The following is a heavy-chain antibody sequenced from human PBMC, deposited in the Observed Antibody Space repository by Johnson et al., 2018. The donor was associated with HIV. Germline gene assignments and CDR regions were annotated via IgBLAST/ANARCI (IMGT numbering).Heavy chain of an antibody. CDR1: GFTFSSSA. CDR2: ISYDGSST. V-gene: IGHV3-30-3*01. CDR3: ARERGEGGSYYSFRRDAFDI. D-gene: IGHD1-26*01. Sequence: QVQLVESGGGVVQPGKSLRLSCAASGFTFSSSAMHWVRQAPGQGLQWLALISYDGSSTYFADSVQGRFTISRDHSKNTLHLQMHSLRAEDTAVYYCARERGEGGSYYSFRRDAFDIWGQGTMVTVSS. J-gene: IGHJ3*02.